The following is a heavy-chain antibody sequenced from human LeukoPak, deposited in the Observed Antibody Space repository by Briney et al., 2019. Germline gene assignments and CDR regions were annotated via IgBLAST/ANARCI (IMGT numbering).Heavy chain of an antibody. D-gene: IGHD6-13*01. J-gene: IGHJ5*02. CDR2: ISSSGSTI. CDR3: ARDAAGYSSIAGVHWFDP. CDR1: GLTFSDYY. V-gene: IGHV3-11*01. Sequence: ETGGSLRLSCAASGLTFSDYYMTWIRQAPGKGLEWVSYISSSGSTIYYAGSVKGRFTISRDNAKNSLYLQMNSLRAEDTAVYYCARDAAGYSSIAGVHWFDPWGQGTLVTVSS.